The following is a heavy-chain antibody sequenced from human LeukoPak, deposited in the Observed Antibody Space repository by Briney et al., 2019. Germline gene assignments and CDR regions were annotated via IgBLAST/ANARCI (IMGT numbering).Heavy chain of an antibody. Sequence: ASVKVSCEASGYTFTSYGISWVRQAPGQGLEWMGWISAYNGNTNYAQKLQGRVTITTDTSTSTAYMELRSLRSDDTAVYYCARGAGIVVVPAAKWFDPWGQGTLVTVSS. CDR2: ISAYNGNT. CDR3: ARGAGIVVVPAAKWFDP. D-gene: IGHD2-2*01. CDR1: GYTFTSYG. V-gene: IGHV1-18*01. J-gene: IGHJ5*02.